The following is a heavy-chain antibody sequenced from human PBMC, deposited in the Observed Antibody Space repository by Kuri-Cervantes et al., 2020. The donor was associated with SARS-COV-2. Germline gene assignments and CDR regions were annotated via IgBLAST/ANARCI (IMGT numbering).Heavy chain of an antibody. V-gene: IGHV4-39*01. CDR1: GGSISSSSYY. CDR3: ARATSTQKYSGSYLLGWFDP. J-gene: IGHJ5*02. D-gene: IGHD1-26*01. Sequence: SETLSLTCTVSGGSISSSSYYWGWIRQPPGKGLEWIGSIYYSGSTYYNPSLKSRVTISVDTSKNQFSLKLSSVTAADTAVYYCARATSTQKYSGSYLLGWFDPWGQGTLVTVSS. CDR2: IYYSGST.